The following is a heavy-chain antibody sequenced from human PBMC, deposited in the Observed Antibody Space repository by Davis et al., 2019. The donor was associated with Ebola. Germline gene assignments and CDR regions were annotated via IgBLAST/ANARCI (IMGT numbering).Heavy chain of an antibody. D-gene: IGHD5-24*01. J-gene: IGHJ4*02. Sequence: PGGSLRPSCAASGFTFRTYSMNWVRQAPGKGLEWVSYISGNMAEIYYADSVKGRFTISRSNAKNSLYLQMNNLRDEDTAVYYSARDYNYSFDYWGQGALVTVSS. CDR1: GFTFRTYS. CDR2: ISGNMAEI. CDR3: ARDYNYSFDY. V-gene: IGHV3-48*02.